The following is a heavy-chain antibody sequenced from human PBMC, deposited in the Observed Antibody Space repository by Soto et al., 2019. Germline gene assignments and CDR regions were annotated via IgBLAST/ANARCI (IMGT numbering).Heavy chain of an antibody. Sequence: PRGARRLSCTCCGFTCISDAMSWVREAPGNWLEWVSAISVSGGSTYYADSVKVRFTISRDNALNTLFLHMHNLRADDTAVHYCAKRSRQYASAIQAFFDPWGLGTLVTVSS. D-gene: IGHD2-2*01. CDR3: AKRSRQYASAIQAFFDP. CDR1: GFTCISDA. CDR2: ISVSGGST. V-gene: IGHV3-23*01. J-gene: IGHJ5*02.